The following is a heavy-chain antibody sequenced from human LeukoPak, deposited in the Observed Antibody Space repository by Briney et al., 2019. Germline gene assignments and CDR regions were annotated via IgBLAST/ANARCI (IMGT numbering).Heavy chain of an antibody. CDR3: ARGASLYCAGDTCYWAFDR. D-gene: IGHD2-21*02. J-gene: IGHJ5*02. Sequence: GGSLRLSCAAAGFTFSSYWMSWVRQAPGKGLEWVANIKEDESKTYYLHSVNGRFTISRDNAKKSLFLQMNSLRAEDTAVYYCARGASLYCAGDTCYWAFDRWGQGTLVTVS. CDR1: GFTFSSYW. V-gene: IGHV3-7*01. CDR2: IKEDESKT.